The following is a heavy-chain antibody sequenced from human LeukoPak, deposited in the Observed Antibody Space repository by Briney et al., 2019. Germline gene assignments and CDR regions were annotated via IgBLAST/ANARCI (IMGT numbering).Heavy chain of an antibody. CDR3: AKSYFTYGSDAFDV. CDR2: IRSKANSYAT. D-gene: IGHD4-17*01. CDR1: GFTFSGSA. Sequence: GGSLRLSCAASGFTFSGSAMHWVRQASGKGLEWVGRIRSKANSYATAYAASVKGRFTISRDDSKNTAYLQMNSLKTEDTAIYYCAKSYFTYGSDAFDVWGQGTMVIVSS. V-gene: IGHV3-73*01. J-gene: IGHJ3*01.